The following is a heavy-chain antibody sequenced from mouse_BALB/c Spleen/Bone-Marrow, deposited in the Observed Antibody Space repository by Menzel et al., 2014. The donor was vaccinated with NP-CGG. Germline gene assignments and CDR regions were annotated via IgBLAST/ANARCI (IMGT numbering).Heavy chain of an antibody. V-gene: IGHV5-12-1*01. Sequence: CGGGLVKPGGSLKLACAASGFAFTSYDMSWVRRTPEKRLEWVAYISSGVGSTYYPDTVKGRFTISRDNAKNTLYLQMSSLKSEDTAMFYCARRVGRGGFAYWGQGTLVTVSA. CDR1: GFAFTSYD. J-gene: IGHJ3*01. CDR3: ARRVGRGGFAY. CDR2: ISSGVGST.